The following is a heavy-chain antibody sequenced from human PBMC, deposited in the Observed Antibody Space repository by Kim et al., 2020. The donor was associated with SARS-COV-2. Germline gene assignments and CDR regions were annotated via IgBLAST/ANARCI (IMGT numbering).Heavy chain of an antibody. CDR3: AKGGLRFLEWFPSY. D-gene: IGHD3-3*01. Sequence: GGSLRLSCAASGFTFSSYGMHWVRQAPGKGLEWVAVISYDGSNKYYADSVKGRFTISRDNSKNTLYLQMNSLRAEDTAVYYCAKGGLRFLEWFPSYWGQGTLVPVPS. CDR2: ISYDGSNK. J-gene: IGHJ4*02. CDR1: GFTFSSYG. V-gene: IGHV3-30*18.